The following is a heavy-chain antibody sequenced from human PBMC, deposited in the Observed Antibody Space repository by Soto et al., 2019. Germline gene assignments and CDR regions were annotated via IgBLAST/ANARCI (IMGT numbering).Heavy chain of an antibody. V-gene: IGHV3-74*01. CDR1: GFTFAKYW. CDR3: GRQAALWEKVDF. Sequence: VGSLRPSCVVSGFTFAKYWMHWVRQAPGKGLVWVARIETDGTTQTYADSVEGRFTISRDNAKNTLYLHMNSLRAEDTAVYYCGRQAALWEKVDFRGHGTPVTVSS. CDR2: IETDGTTQ. D-gene: IGHD3-10*01. J-gene: IGHJ1*01.